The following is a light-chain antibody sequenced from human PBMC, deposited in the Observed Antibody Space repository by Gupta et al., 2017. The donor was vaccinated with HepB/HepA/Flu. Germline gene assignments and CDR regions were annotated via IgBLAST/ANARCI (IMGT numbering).Light chain of an antibody. CDR1: NIGSKR. V-gene: IGLV3-21*04. CDR3: QGWDSSSDHCV. Sequence: SYVLTQPPSVSVAPGQTARITCGGENIGSKRVHWYQQKPGQAAVLVMYFNTDRPSGFRERFSGSNSGNTATLTIARVEGGDEADYYCQGWDSSSDHCVFGGGTKLTVL. CDR2: FNT. J-gene: IGLJ3*02.